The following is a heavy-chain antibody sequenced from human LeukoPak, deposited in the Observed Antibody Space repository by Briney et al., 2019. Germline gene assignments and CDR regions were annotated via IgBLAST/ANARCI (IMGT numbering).Heavy chain of an antibody. CDR3: ARSPCSSTRCYHS. CDR1: GFPFSDYY. Sequence: GGSLRLSCAASGFPFSDYYMSWVRQAPGKGLEWVSYISSSSKYTNYVDSVKGRFTISRDNAKNSLNLQMNSLRVEDTAVYYCARSPCSSTRCYHSWGQGTLVTVSS. J-gene: IGHJ5*02. CDR2: ISSSSKYT. V-gene: IGHV3-11*06. D-gene: IGHD2-2*01.